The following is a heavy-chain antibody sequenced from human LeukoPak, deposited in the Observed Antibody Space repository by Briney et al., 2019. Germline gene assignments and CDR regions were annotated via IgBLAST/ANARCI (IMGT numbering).Heavy chain of an antibody. CDR1: GFTFSSYG. D-gene: IGHD3-10*01. CDR3: ASDPGTGGFDY. V-gene: IGHV3-33*01. J-gene: IGHJ4*02. Sequence: GGSLRLSCAASGFTFSSYGMHWVRQAPGKGLEWVAVIWYDGSNKYYADSVKGRFTISRDNSKNTLYLQMNSLRAEDTAVYYCASDPGTGGFDYWGQGTLVTVSS. CDR2: IWYDGSNK.